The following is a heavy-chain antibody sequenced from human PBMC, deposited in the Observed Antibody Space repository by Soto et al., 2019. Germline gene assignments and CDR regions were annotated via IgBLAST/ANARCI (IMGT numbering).Heavy chain of an antibody. V-gene: IGHV4-4*02. CDR2: IYYSWST. CDR3: ARSITFDWLFFDY. J-gene: IGHJ4*02. D-gene: IGHD3-9*01. CDR1: GGSISRRNW. Sequence: QLQESGPGLVKPSGTLSLTCAVSGGSISRRNWWNWVRQPPGKGLEGIGKIYYSWSTNYNPSPKSRVTISVDKSKNQFSLKLNSLTAADTAVDYCARSITFDWLFFDYWCQGTLVTVSS.